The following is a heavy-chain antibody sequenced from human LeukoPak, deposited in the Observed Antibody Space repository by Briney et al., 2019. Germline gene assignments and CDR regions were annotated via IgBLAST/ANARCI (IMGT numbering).Heavy chain of an antibody. D-gene: IGHD2-2*01. CDR2: IWYDGSEK. CDR1: GFTSSSYG. J-gene: IGHJ4*02. CDR3: AGEGPGRILDF. Sequence: GRSLRLSCAASGFTSSSYGIHWVRQAPGKGLEWVAVIWYDGSEKYYSDSVKGRFTTSRDNSQNTLNLQMDSLRAEDTALYYCAGEGPGRILDFWGQGTLVTVSS. V-gene: IGHV3-33*01.